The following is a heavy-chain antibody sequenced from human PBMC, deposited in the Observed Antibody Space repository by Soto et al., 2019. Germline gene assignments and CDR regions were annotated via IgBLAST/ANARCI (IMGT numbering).Heavy chain of an antibody. J-gene: IGHJ6*04. CDR3: ATGYCSGGSCTVIMDV. D-gene: IGHD2-15*01. V-gene: IGHV1-24*01. CDR1: GYTLTGFS. Sequence: ASVKVSCKVSGYTLTGFSMHWVRQAPGKGLEWMGGFDPEDGETIYAQKLQGRVTMTEDTSTDTAYMELSSLRSEDTAVYYCATGYCSGGSCTVIMDVWGKGTTVTVSS. CDR2: FDPEDGET.